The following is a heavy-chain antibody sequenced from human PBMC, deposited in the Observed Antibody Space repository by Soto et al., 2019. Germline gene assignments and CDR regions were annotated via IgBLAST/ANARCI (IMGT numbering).Heavy chain of an antibody. D-gene: IGHD5-18*01. Sequence: ASVKVYCKASGYTFTSYDINWVRQATGQGLEWMGWMNPNSGNTGYAQKFQGRVTMTRNTSISTAYMELSSLRSEDTAVYYCARSTSGYRSNWFDPWGQGTLVTVSS. J-gene: IGHJ5*02. V-gene: IGHV1-8*01. CDR1: GYTFTSYD. CDR2: MNPNSGNT. CDR3: ARSTSGYRSNWFDP.